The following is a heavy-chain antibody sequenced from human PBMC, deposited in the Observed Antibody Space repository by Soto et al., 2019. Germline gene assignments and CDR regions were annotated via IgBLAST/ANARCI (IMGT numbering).Heavy chain of an antibody. J-gene: IGHJ6*03. CDR2: ISGSGGST. D-gene: IGHD4-17*01. V-gene: IGHV3-23*01. CDR1: GFTFSSYA. CDR3: AKPRSYGDYVGYYYYMDV. Sequence: GGSLRLSCAASGFTFSSYAMSWVRQAPGKGLEWVSAISGSGGSTYYADSVKGRFTISRDNSKNTLYRQMNSLRAEDTAVYYCAKPRSYGDYVGYYYYMDVWGKGTTVTVSS.